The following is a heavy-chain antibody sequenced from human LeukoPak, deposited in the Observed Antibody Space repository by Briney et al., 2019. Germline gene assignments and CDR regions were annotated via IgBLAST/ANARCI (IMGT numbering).Heavy chain of an antibody. V-gene: IGHV4-59*08. CDR3: ARSAIDAFDI. CDR2: IYNGGST. D-gene: IGHD6-25*01. CDR1: GGSISTYY. Sequence: PSETLSLTCTVSGGSISTYYWSWIRQPPGRGLECIGYIYNGGSTNYNPSLKSRISISVDTSKNQFSLQLSSVTAANTAVYYCARSAIDAFDIWGQGTMVTVSS. J-gene: IGHJ3*02.